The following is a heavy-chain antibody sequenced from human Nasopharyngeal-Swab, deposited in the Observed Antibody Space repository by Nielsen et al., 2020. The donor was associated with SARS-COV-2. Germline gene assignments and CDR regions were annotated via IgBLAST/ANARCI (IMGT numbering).Heavy chain of an antibody. Sequence: SATLSLTCAVYGGSFRGYYWSWIRQPPGKGLEWIGEINHRGSPNYNPTLKRRVTISVDTSKNQLSLKLSSVTAADTAVYYCARTSSCWRFDYWGQGTLVTVSS. CDR1: GGSFRGYY. V-gene: IGHV4-34*01. J-gene: IGHJ4*02. CDR3: ARTSSCWRFDY. CDR2: INHRGSP. D-gene: IGHD6-13*01.